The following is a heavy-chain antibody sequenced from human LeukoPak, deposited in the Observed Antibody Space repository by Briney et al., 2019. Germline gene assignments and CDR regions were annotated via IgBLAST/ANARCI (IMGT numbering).Heavy chain of an antibody. CDR2: IYAGGST. CDR1: GFTFNTYA. J-gene: IGHJ4*02. CDR3: ARAGYYRFDY. V-gene: IGHV3-53*01. D-gene: IGHD2/OR15-2a*01. Sequence: GGSLRLSCAASGFTFNTYAMSWVRQAPGKGLQWVSVIYAGGSTYYADSVKGRFTISRDNSKNTLYLQMNSLRAEDTAVYYCARAGYYRFDYWGQGTLVTVSS.